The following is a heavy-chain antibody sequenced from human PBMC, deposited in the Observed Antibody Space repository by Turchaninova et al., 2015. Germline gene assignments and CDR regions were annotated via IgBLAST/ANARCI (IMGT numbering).Heavy chain of an antibody. CDR2: INPSSGST. D-gene: IGHD1-26*01. Sequence: QVQSVQSGAEVKKHGTSVKVSCKASGYTFTRYYVHWVRQAPGKGLEWMGVINPSSGSTTYAQEFQGRVTMTRDTSTSTVYMELSSLRSEDTAVYYCARGWELLHIDSWGQGTLVTVSS. J-gene: IGHJ5*01. CDR1: GYTFTRYY. CDR3: ARGWELLHIDS. V-gene: IGHV1-46*01.